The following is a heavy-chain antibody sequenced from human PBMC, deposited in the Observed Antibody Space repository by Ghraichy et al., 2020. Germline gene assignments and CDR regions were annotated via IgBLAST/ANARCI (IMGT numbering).Heavy chain of an antibody. J-gene: IGHJ5*02. CDR3: AKAWGYCSGGACPSYDCFDP. Sequence: GGSLRLSCAGSGFTFSNYAMSWVRQAPGKGLEWVSTIGGKGGPTYYADSVKGRFTISRDNSKNTLYLQMNSLRVEDTAVYYCAKAWGYCSGGACPSYDCFDPWGQGTLVTGSS. D-gene: IGHD2-15*01. CDR1: GFTFSNYA. V-gene: IGHV3-23*01. CDR2: IGGKGGPT.